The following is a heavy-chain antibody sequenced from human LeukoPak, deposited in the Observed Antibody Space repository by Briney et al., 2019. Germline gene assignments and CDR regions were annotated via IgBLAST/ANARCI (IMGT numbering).Heavy chain of an antibody. CDR3: AKGPAMVRGTFDP. V-gene: IGHV3-23*01. CDR2: ISGSGGNT. J-gene: IGHJ5*02. CDR1: GFTFISYA. Sequence: GSLRLSCATSGFTFISYAMSWVRQAPGKGLEWVSSISGSGGNTYYADSVKGRFTISRDYSKNTLYLQMNSLRTEETAVYYCAKGPAMVRGTFDPWGQGTLVTVSS. D-gene: IGHD3-10*01.